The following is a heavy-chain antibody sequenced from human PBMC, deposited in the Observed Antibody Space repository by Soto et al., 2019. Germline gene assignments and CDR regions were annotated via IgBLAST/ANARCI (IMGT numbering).Heavy chain of an antibody. D-gene: IGHD6-13*01. CDR1: GFTFSTYS. J-gene: IGHJ4*02. CDR3: ARRAMYSSSWYVTDY. CDR2: ISTSISYI. Sequence: PGGSLRLSCAASGFTFSTYSMNWVRQAPGKGLEWVSSISTSISYIYYADSVKGRFTISRDNAKNSLYLQMSSLRAEDTAVYYCARRAMYSSSWYVTDYWGQGTLVTVPS. V-gene: IGHV3-21*01.